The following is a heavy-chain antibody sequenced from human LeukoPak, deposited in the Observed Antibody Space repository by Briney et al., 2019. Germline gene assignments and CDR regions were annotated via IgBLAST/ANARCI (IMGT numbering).Heavy chain of an antibody. CDR1: GYTFTGYY. CDR3: ARVGSSSRYYYYYMDV. V-gene: IGHV1-2*02. D-gene: IGHD6-6*01. CDR2: INPNSGGT. J-gene: IGHJ6*03. Sequence: ASVKVSCKASGYTFTGYYMHWVRQAPGQGLEWMGWINPNSGGTNYAQKFQGRVTMTRDTSISTAYMELSRLRSDDTAVYYCARVGSSSRYYYYYMDVWGKGTTVTVSS.